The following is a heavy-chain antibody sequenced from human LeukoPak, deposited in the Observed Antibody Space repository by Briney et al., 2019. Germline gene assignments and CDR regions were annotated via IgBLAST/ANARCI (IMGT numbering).Heavy chain of an antibody. D-gene: IGHD1-26*01. Sequence: GGSLRLSCAASGFTFSRSWMHWVRQAPGKGLEWVGRIKSKTDGGTTDYAAPVKGRFTISRDDSKNTLYLQMNSLKTEDTAVYYCTTDPGSYAPGDYWGQGTLVTVSS. V-gene: IGHV3-15*01. J-gene: IGHJ4*02. CDR1: GFTFSRSW. CDR2: IKSKTDGGTT. CDR3: TTDPGSYAPGDY.